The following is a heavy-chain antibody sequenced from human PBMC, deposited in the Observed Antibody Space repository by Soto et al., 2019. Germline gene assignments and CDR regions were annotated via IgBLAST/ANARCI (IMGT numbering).Heavy chain of an antibody. V-gene: IGHV4-34*01. J-gene: IGHJ6*02. CDR1: GGSFSGYY. D-gene: IGHD3-22*01. Sequence: SETLSLTCAVYGGSFSGYYWSWIRQPPGKGLEWIGEINHSGSTNYNPSLKSRVTISVDTSKNQFSLKLSSVTAADTAVYYCARGPNKYYYDSAAQKSAYYYYGMDVWGQGTTVTVSS. CDR3: ARGPNKYYYDSAAQKSAYYYYGMDV. CDR2: INHSGST.